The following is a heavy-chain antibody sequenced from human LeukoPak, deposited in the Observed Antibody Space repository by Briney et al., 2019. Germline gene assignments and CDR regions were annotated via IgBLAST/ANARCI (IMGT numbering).Heavy chain of an antibody. Sequence: PSETLSLTCTVSGGSISTSNYYWGWIRQPPGKGLEWIGNIFYSGSTYYSPSLRSRVTMSVDTSKNQFSLKLSSVTAADTAVYYCAGGYYYGSGSYGWFDPWGQGTLVTVSS. CDR3: AGGYYYGSGSYGWFDP. CDR1: GGSISTSNYY. D-gene: IGHD3-10*01. V-gene: IGHV4-39*07. CDR2: IFYSGST. J-gene: IGHJ5*02.